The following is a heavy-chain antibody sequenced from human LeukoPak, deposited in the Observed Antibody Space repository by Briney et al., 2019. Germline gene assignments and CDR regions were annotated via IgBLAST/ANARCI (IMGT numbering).Heavy chain of an antibody. J-gene: IGHJ4*02. D-gene: IGHD5-24*01. Sequence: GGSLRLSCAASGFTFSGSAMHWVRQASGKGLEWVGRIRSKANSYATAYAASVKGRFTISREDSKNTAYLQMNSLKTEDTAVYYCTRWRDGYNYDYWGQGTLVTVSS. V-gene: IGHV3-73*01. CDR3: TRWRDGYNYDY. CDR1: GFTFSGSA. CDR2: IRSKANSYAT.